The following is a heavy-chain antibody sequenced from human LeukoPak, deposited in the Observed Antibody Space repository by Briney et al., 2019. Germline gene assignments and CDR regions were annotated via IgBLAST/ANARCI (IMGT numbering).Heavy chain of an antibody. V-gene: IGHV3-74*01. CDR2: INSDGSST. Sequence: PGGSLRLSCAASGFTFSSYWMHWVRQAPGKGLVWVSRINSDGSSTSYADSVKGRFTISRDNAKNTLYLQMNSLRAEDTAVYYCARGGGVGRDGYIDCYYYYMDVWGKGTTVTVSS. CDR3: ARGGGVGRDGYIDCYYYYMDV. D-gene: IGHD5-24*01. CDR1: GFTFSSYW. J-gene: IGHJ6*03.